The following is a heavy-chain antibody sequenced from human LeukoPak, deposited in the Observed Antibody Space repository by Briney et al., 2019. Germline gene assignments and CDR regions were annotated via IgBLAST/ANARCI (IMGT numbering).Heavy chain of an antibody. D-gene: IGHD7-27*01. V-gene: IGHV1-8*03. J-gene: IGHJ4*02. CDR1: GYTFTSYD. Sequence: ASVTVSCKASGYTFTSYDINWVRQAPGQGLEWMGWMNPNSGNTGYAQKFQGRVTITRNTSISTAYMELSSLRSEDTAVYYCARVTGDFDYWGQGTLVTVSS. CDR3: ARVTGDFDY. CDR2: MNPNSGNT.